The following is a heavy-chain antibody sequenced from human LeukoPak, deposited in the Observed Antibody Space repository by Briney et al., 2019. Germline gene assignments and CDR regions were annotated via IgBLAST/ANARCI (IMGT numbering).Heavy chain of an antibody. CDR2: IIGGAGGT. CDR1: GFSFSSHG. CDR3: AHGSMYQLDY. V-gene: IGHV3-23*01. D-gene: IGHD2-2*01. J-gene: IGHJ4*02. Sequence: GGTPRLSCAASGFSFSSHGMSWVRQAPGKGLEWVSGIIGGAGGTYYADSVKGRFTISRDNAKNTLYLQMNSLRAEDTAVYYCAHGSMYQLDYWGQGTLVTVSS.